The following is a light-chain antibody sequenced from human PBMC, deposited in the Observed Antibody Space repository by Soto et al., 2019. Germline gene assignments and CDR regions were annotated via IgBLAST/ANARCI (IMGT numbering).Light chain of an antibody. V-gene: IGKV1-6*02. CDR2: GAS. CDR1: QSIRND. CDR3: LQDYSYPFT. J-gene: IGKJ2*01. Sequence: AIQMTQSPSSLSASVGDRVTLTCRASQSIRNDLAWYQQKPGKAPRLLVYGASSLAPGVPSRFSGSGSGTDFSLSISGLQPEDFASYYCLQDYSYPFTFGQGTKLDIK.